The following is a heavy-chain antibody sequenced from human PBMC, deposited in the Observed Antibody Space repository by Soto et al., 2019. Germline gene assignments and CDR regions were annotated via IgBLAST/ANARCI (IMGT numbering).Heavy chain of an antibody. Sequence: GESLKISCAASGFTFSNAWMSWVRQAPGKGLEWVGRIKSKTDGGTTDYAAPVKGRFTISRDDSKNTLYLQMNSLKTEDTAVYYCTTVRSGAKYYYYYMDVWGKGTTVTVSS. CDR2: IKSKTDGGTT. D-gene: IGHD1-26*01. CDR1: GFTFSNAW. V-gene: IGHV3-15*01. CDR3: TTVRSGAKYYYYYMDV. J-gene: IGHJ6*03.